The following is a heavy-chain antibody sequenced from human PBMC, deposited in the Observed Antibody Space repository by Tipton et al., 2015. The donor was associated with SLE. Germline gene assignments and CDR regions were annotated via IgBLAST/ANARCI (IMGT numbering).Heavy chain of an antibody. Sequence: SLRLSCAASGFTFSSYAMSWVRQAPGKGLEWVSAISGSGGSTYYADSVKGRFTISRDNSKNTLYLQMNSLRAEDTAVYYCAKEGSYGSGPRDVFDSWGQGAPVTASS. D-gene: IGHD3-10*01. J-gene: IGHJ3*02. CDR2: ISGSGGST. CDR3: AKEGSYGSGPRDVFDS. V-gene: IGHV3-23*01. CDR1: GFTFSSYA.